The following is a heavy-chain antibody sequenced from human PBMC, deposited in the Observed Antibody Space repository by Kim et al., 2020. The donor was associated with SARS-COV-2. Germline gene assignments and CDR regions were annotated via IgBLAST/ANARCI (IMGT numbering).Heavy chain of an antibody. CDR2: ISNDDGGI. Sequence: GGSLRLSCAASGFTFSSYRMNWVRQAPGKGLEWVSYISNDDGGIYYADSVRGRFTISRDDGKNSLYLQMNSLRVEDTAVYYCVRYGRPGIWYPALDSWGQETLVTVS. CDR3: VRYGRPGIWYPALDS. J-gene: IGHJ4*02. D-gene: IGHD6-13*01. CDR1: GFTFSSYR. V-gene: IGHV3-48*01.